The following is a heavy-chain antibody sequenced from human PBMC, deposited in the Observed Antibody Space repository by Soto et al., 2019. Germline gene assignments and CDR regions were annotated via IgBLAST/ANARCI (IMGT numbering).Heavy chain of an antibody. Sequence: QVPLVQSGGEVKKPGASVKVYCKTSGYTFTTYGISWVRQAPGHGLEWVGWISAYSGKTHYAQKFQGKVTMTTDTSTNTAYLELRSLRSDDTAVYYCARDPYLGDHQYWGQGTLVTVSS. CDR2: ISAYSGKT. V-gene: IGHV1-18*01. CDR1: GYTFTTYG. J-gene: IGHJ4*02. D-gene: IGHD3-16*01. CDR3: ARDPYLGDHQY.